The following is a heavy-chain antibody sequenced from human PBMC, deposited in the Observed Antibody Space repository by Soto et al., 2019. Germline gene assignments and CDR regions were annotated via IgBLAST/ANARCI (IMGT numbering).Heavy chain of an antibody. CDR1: GFTVSSNY. CDR3: ARDKDIGLRAFDI. J-gene: IGHJ3*02. V-gene: IGHV3-53*04. Sequence: EVQLVESGGGLVQPGGSLRLSCAASGFTVSSNYMNWVRQAPGKGLEWVSVFYNGGSTYYADSVKGRFIISRHNSKNTLYLQMNSLRAEDTAVYYCARDKDIGLRAFDIWGQGTMVTVS. CDR2: FYNGGST. D-gene: IGHD2-15*01.